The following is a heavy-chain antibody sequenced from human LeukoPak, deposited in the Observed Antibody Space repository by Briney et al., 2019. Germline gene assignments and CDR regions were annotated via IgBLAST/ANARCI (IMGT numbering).Heavy chain of an antibody. CDR3: AKDLLARPDY. CDR1: GFTFSSYS. V-gene: IGHV3-48*01. J-gene: IGHJ4*02. D-gene: IGHD2/OR15-2a*01. Sequence: GGSLRLSCAASGFTFSSYSMNWVRQAPGKGLEWVSYISSSSSTIYYADSVKGRFTISRDNSKNTLYLQMNSLRAEDTAVYYCAKDLLARPDYWGQGTLVTVSS. CDR2: ISSSSSTI.